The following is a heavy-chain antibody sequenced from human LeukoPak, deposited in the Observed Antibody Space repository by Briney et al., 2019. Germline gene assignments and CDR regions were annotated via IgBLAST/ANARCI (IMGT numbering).Heavy chain of an antibody. Sequence: ASVKVSCKASGYTFTGYYMHWVRQAPGQGLEWMGWINPNSGGTNYAQKFQGRVAMTRDTPISTAYMELSRLRSDDTAVYYCARDFAFHDSSGYYLKYWGQGTLVTVSS. CDR1: GYTFTGYY. J-gene: IGHJ4*02. CDR3: ARDFAFHDSSGYYLKY. CDR2: INPNSGGT. V-gene: IGHV1-2*02. D-gene: IGHD3-22*01.